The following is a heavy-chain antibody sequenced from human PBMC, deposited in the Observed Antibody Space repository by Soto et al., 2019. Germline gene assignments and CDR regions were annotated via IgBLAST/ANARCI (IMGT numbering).Heavy chain of an antibody. D-gene: IGHD3-3*01. V-gene: IGHV1-58*01. CDR1: GFTFTSSA. CDR2: IVVSSGNT. J-gene: IGHJ6*02. CDR3: AARFLEWFPSPYHGMDV. Sequence: SVKVSCKASGFTFTSSAVQWVRQARGQRLEWIGWIVVSSGNTNYAQKFQERVTITRDMSTSTAYMELSSLRSEDTAVYYCAARFLEWFPSPYHGMDVWGQGTTVTVSS.